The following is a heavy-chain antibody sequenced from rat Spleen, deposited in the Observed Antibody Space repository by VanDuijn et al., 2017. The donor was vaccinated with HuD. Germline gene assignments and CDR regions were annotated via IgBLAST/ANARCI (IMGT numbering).Heavy chain of an antibody. V-gene: IGHV5S23*01. J-gene: IGHJ3*01. CDR2: ISTGGDDT. Sequence: EVRLVESGGGLVQPGRSLKLSCAASGFTFSDFDMAWVRQAPTKGLEWVASISTGGDDTYYRDSVKGRFTISRDDEESTLYLQMDSLRSEDTATYFCARVGGLRNWFAYWGQGTLVTVSS. CDR3: ARVGGLRNWFAY. CDR1: GFTFSDFD. D-gene: IGHD4-3*01.